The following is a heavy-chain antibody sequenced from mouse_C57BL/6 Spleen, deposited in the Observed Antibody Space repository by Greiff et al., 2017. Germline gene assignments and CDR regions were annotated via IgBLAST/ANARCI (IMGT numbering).Heavy chain of an antibody. CDR1: GYTFTSYW. J-gene: IGHJ4*01. V-gene: IGHV1-55*01. D-gene: IGHD2-4*01. Sequence: QVQLQQPGAELVKPGASVKMSCKASGYTFTSYWITWVKQRPGQGLEWIGDIYPGSGSTNYNEKFKSKATLTVDTSSSTAYMQLSSRTTEDSAVYYCARYDYDDGVYWGQGTSVTVST. CDR2: IYPGSGST. CDR3: ARYDYDDGVY.